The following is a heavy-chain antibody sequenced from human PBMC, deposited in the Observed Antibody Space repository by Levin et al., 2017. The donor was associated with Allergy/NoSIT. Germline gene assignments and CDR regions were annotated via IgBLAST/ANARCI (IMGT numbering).Heavy chain of an antibody. V-gene: IGHV2-5*02. D-gene: IGHD3-22*01. Sequence: SGPTLVKPTQTLTLTCTFSGFSLSATKMGVGWFRQSPGKALEWLALIYWDDEKRYSPTLNNRLTITKDTSRNQVVLKMTNMDHVDTATYYCARRRWEYYGRSGYPLFDPWGQGTLVTVSS. CDR1: GFSLSATKMG. CDR2: IYWDDEK. J-gene: IGHJ5*02. CDR3: ARRRWEYYGRSGYPLFDP.